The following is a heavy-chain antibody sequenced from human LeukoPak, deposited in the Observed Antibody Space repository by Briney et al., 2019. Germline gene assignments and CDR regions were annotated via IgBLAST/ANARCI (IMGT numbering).Heavy chain of an antibody. J-gene: IGHJ6*02. V-gene: IGHV3-7*01. CDR3: ARAGYYDFWSGYYPFSMDV. CDR1: GFTFSSYW. Sequence: GGSLRLSCAASGFTFSSYWMSWVRQAPGKGLEWGANIKQDVSEKYYVDSVKGRFTISRDNAKNSLYLQMNSLRAEDTAVYYCARAGYYDFWSGYYPFSMDVWGQGTTVTVSS. D-gene: IGHD3-3*01. CDR2: IKQDVSEK.